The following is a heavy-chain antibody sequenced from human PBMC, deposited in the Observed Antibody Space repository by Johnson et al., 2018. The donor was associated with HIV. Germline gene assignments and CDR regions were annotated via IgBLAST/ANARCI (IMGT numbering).Heavy chain of an antibody. V-gene: IGHV3-30*02. J-gene: IGHJ3*02. CDR2: IRYDGSNK. Sequence: QVQLVESGGGVVQPGGSLRLSCAASGFTFSSYGMHWVRQAPGKGLEWVAFIRYDGSNKYYADSVKGRFTISRDNSKNTLYLQMNSLRAEDTAVYYCARDQVVEMATIIGDDAFDIWGQGTMVTVSS. CDR3: ARDQVVEMATIIGDDAFDI. CDR1: GFTFSSYG. D-gene: IGHD5-24*01.